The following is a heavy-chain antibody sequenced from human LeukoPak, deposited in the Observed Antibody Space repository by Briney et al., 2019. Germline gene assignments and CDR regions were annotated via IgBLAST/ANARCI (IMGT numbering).Heavy chain of an antibody. Sequence: GGSLRLSCAASGFTFSSYSMNWVRQAPGKGLEWVSYISSSSSTIYYADSVKGRFTVSRDNAKNSLYLQMNSLRAEDTAIYYCARGLHSRLYDSSVYYPYWGQGTLVTVSS. J-gene: IGHJ4*02. V-gene: IGHV3-48*01. CDR3: ARGLHSRLYDSSVYYPY. CDR1: GFTFSSYS. D-gene: IGHD3-22*01. CDR2: ISSSSSTI.